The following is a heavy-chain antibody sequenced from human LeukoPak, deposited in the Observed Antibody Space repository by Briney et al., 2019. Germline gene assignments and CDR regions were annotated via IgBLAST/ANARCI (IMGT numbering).Heavy chain of an antibody. CDR2: IYTSGST. V-gene: IGHV4-61*02. CDR3: ASTALESIAARPDYYYYMDV. J-gene: IGHJ6*03. Sequence: SQTLSLTCTVSGGSISSGSYYWSWIRQPAGKGLEWIGRIYTSGSTNYNPSPKSRVTISVDTSKNQFSLKLSSVTAADTAVYYCASTALESIAARPDYYYYMDVWGKGTTVTVSS. CDR1: GGSISSGSYY. D-gene: IGHD6-6*01.